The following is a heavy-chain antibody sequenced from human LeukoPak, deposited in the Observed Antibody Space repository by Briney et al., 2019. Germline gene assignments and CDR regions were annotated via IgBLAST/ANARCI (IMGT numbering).Heavy chain of an antibody. CDR3: AKEGVITMVRGANFDY. CDR2: ISGSGGST. D-gene: IGHD3-10*01. CDR1: GFTSSSYA. J-gene: IGHJ4*02. Sequence: GGSLRLSCAASGFTSSSYAMSWVRQAPGKGLEWVSAISGSGGSTYYADSVKGRFTISRDNSNNTLYLQMNSLRAEDTAVYYCAKEGVITMVRGANFDYWGQGTLVTVSS. V-gene: IGHV3-23*01.